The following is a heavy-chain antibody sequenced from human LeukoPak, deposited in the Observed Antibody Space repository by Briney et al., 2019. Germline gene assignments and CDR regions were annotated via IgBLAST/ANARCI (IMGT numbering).Heavy chain of an antibody. V-gene: IGHV3-33*01. CDR1: GFTFGACG. Sequence: GGSLRLSCAASGFTFGACGMHWVRQAPGKGLEWVAVIWYDGSNQYYVDSVEGRFAISRDNSKNTVHLQMNSLRVEDTAVYYCAREQYGSDDALDIWGQGTMVTVSS. D-gene: IGHD3-10*01. J-gene: IGHJ3*02. CDR2: IWYDGSNQ. CDR3: AREQYGSDDALDI.